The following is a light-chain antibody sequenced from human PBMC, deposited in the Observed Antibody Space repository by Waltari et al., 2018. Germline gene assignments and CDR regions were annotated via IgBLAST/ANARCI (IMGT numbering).Light chain of an antibody. Sequence: QSALTQPRSVSGSPGQSVTISCTGPSSDVGGHNYVSWYHQHPGRAPKLIIYDVDKRPSGVPDRFFGSKSGNTASLTISGLQADDESDFYCCSYAASVHWLFGGGTKVTVL. CDR3: CSYAASVHWL. J-gene: IGLJ3*02. CDR1: SSDVGGHNY. V-gene: IGLV2-11*01. CDR2: DVD.